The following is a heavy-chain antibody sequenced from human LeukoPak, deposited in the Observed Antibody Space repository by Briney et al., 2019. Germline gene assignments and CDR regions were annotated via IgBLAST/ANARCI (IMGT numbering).Heavy chain of an antibody. CDR3: AKDLSPGTYDY. CDR2: ISGSADIT. CDR1: GFILSSYG. Sequence: PGGSLRLSGAAPGFILSSYGMNGVRRAQGKGLEWVSGISGSADITYYADSVKGRFTISRDNSKNTLYLQMNSLRAEDTAVYYCAKDLSPGTYDYWGQGTLVTVSS. J-gene: IGHJ4*02. V-gene: IGHV3-23*01. D-gene: IGHD1-1*01.